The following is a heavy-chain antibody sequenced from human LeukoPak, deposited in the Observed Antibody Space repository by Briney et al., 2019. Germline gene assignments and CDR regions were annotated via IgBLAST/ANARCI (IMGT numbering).Heavy chain of an antibody. V-gene: IGHV1-18*01. CDR3: ARDYCTRGGDCYKEDLFDP. D-gene: IGHD2-21*02. CDR1: GYTFTSHS. CDR2: ISAYNGDT. J-gene: IGHJ5*02. Sequence: ASVKVSCKASGYTFTSHSISWVRQAPGQGLEWMGWISAYNGDTKYAQNFQGRVTMTTDASTTTAYMELRSLTSDDTAVYYCARDYCTRGGDCYKEDLFDPWGQGTLVTVSS.